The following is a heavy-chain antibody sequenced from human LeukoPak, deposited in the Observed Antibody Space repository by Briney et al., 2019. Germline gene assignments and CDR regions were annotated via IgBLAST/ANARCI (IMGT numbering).Heavy chain of an antibody. J-gene: IGHJ2*01. CDR3: ATAPVVPAAIGLYWYFDL. Sequence: PSETLSLTCTVSGGSISSNKYYWGWIRQPPGKGLEWIGSIYYSGSTYYNPTLKSRVTIFVDTSKNQFSLKLSSVTAADTAVYYCATAPVVPAAIGLYWYFDLWGRGTLVTVSS. CDR1: GGSISSNKYY. CDR2: IYYSGST. D-gene: IGHD2-2*02. V-gene: IGHV4-39*01.